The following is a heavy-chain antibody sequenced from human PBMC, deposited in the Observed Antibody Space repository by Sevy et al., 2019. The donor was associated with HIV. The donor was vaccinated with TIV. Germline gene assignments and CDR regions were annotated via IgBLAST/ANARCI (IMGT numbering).Heavy chain of an antibody. D-gene: IGHD2-21*02. Sequence: GESLKISCKGSGYSFTSYWIGWVRQMPGKGLEWMGIIYPGDSDTRYSPSFQGQVTISADKSISTAYLQWTSLKASDTAMYYCVRPYCAGDCYSGYYFDYWGQGTLVTVSS. V-gene: IGHV5-51*01. CDR3: VRPYCAGDCYSGYYFDY. CDR1: GYSFTSYW. CDR2: IYPGDSDT. J-gene: IGHJ4*02.